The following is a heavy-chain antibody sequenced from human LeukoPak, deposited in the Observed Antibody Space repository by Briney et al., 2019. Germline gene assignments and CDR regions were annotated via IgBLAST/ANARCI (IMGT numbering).Heavy chain of an antibody. Sequence: GGSLRLSCAASGFTFSSYAMSWVRQTPGKGLEWVSAISGSGGSPFYADSVKGRFTISRDNSRNTLYLQMNSLRVEDTAVYYCAKGGSGWCPGFDYWGQGILVTVSS. D-gene: IGHD6-19*01. CDR2: ISGSGGSP. V-gene: IGHV3-23*01. CDR1: GFTFSSYA. J-gene: IGHJ4*02. CDR3: AKGGSGWCPGFDY.